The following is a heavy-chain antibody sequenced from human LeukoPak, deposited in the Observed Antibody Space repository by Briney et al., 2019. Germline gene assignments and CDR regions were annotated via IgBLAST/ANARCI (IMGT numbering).Heavy chain of an antibody. D-gene: IGHD5-18*01. CDR1: EFMFSSYG. CDR2: IGSSGDRR. CDR3: AKVKGGYSYGPNFDY. Sequence: GGSPRLSCAASEFMFSSYGMSWVRQAPGKGLEWVSAIGSSGDRRFYADSVKGRFTISRDNSRNTLYLQMNSLRAEDTAVYYCAKVKGGYSYGPNFDYWGQGTLVTVSS. V-gene: IGHV3-23*01. J-gene: IGHJ4*02.